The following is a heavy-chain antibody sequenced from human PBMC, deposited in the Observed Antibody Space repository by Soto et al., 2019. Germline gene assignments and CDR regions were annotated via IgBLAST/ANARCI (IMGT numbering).Heavy chain of an antibody. CDR3: ARSLPGGTIFYMDV. D-gene: IGHD2-2*01. V-gene: IGHV4-31*02. J-gene: IGHJ6*03. CDR2: IYYGGNT. CDR1: SGSVTSGRFF. Sequence: QVQLRESGPGVVKPSETLSLICSVSSGSVTSGRFFWSWVRQHPGKGLGWIGHIYYGGNTYYNPSLKSRVAMSVDTSKNRFSLTLSALTAADTAVYYCARSLPGGTIFYMDVWGEGTTVTVSS.